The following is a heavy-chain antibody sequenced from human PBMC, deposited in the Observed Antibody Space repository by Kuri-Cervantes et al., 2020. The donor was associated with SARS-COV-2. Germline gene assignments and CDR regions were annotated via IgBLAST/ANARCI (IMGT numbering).Heavy chain of an antibody. CDR3: AREAVAGSNWFDP. V-gene: IGHV3-30*03. D-gene: IGHD6-19*01. CDR1: GFTFSSYG. Sequence: GESLKISCAASGFTFSSYGTHWVRQAPGKGLEWVAVISYDGSNKYYADSVKGRFTISRDNSKNTLYLQMNSLRAGDTAVYYCAREAVAGSNWFDPWGQGTLVTVSS. J-gene: IGHJ5*02. CDR2: ISYDGSNK.